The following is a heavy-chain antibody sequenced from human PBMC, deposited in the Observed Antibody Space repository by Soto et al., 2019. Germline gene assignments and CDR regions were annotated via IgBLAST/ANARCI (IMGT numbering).Heavy chain of an antibody. CDR3: ATDYYDSSGYRNFDY. CDR2: FDPEDGET. D-gene: IGHD3-22*01. CDR1: GYTLTELS. V-gene: IGHV1-24*01. J-gene: IGHJ4*02. Sequence: ASVKVSCKVSGYTLTELSMHWVRQAPGKGLEWMGGFDPEDGETIYAQKFQGRVTMTEDTSTDTAYMELSSLRSEDTAVYYCATDYYDSSGYRNFDYWGQGTLVTVSS.